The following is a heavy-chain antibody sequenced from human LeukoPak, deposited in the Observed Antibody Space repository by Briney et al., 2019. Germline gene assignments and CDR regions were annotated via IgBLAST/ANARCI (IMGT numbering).Heavy chain of an antibody. J-gene: IGHJ4*02. CDR1: GFTFSSYE. D-gene: IGHD3-22*01. CDR2: ISSSGSTI. V-gene: IGHV3-48*03. CDR3: EVRVDYYDSSGYSN. Sequence: GGSLRLSCAASGFTFSSYEMNWVRQAPGKGLEWVSYISSSGSTIYYADSVKGRFTISRDNAKNSLYLQMNSLRAEDTAVYYCEVRVDYYDSSGYSNWGQGTLVTVSS.